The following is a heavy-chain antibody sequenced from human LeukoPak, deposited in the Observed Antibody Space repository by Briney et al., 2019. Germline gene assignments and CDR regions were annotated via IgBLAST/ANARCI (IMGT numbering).Heavy chain of an antibody. Sequence: GASVKVSCKASGGTFISYAISWVRQAPGQGLEWMGGIIPIFGTANYAQKFQGRVTITADESTSTAYMELSSLRSEDTAVYYCARDSDSGYENWFDPWGQGTLVTVSS. J-gene: IGHJ5*02. CDR3: ARDSDSGYENWFDP. D-gene: IGHD5-12*01. CDR1: GGTFISYA. CDR2: IIPIFGTA. V-gene: IGHV1-69*13.